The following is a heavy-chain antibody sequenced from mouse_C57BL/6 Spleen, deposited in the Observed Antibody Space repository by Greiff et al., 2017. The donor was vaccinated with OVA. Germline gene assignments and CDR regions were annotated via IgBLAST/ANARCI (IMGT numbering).Heavy chain of an antibody. D-gene: IGHD2-4*01. V-gene: IGHV1-81*01. Sequence: VQLQQSGAELARPGASVKLSCKASGYTFTSYGISWVKQRTGQGLEWIGEIYPRSGNTYYNEKFKGKATLTADKSSSTAYMELRSLTSEDSAVYFCATGIYYDYFDYWGQGTTLTVSS. CDR3: ATGIYYDYFDY. CDR2: IYPRSGNT. CDR1: GYTFTSYG. J-gene: IGHJ2*01.